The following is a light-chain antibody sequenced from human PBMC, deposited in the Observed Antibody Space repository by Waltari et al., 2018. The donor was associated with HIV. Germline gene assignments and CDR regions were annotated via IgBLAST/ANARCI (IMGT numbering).Light chain of an antibody. Sequence: QSVLTQPPSVSGAPGQRVTISCTGITSNIGAGYDVHWYQHLPGTAPKLLIYGNNNRPSGVPDRFPGSRSGTSSSLAITGLQAEDEAVYYCQSYDSSLSVNWVFGGGTKLTVL. V-gene: IGLV1-40*01. CDR2: GNN. CDR1: TSNIGAGYD. J-gene: IGLJ3*02. CDR3: QSYDSSLSVNWV.